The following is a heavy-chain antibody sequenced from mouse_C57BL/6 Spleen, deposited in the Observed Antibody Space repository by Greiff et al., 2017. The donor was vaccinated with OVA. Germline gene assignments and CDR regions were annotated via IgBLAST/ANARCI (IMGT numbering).Heavy chain of an antibody. D-gene: IGHD1-1*01. Sequence: VQLQQPGAELVKPGASVKMSCKASGYTFTSYWITWVKQRPGQGLEWIGDIYPGSGSTNYNEKFKSKATLTVDTSSSTAYMQLSSLTSEDSAVDYCALYYGSSNYWYFDVWGTGTTVTVSA. CDR3: ALYYGSSNYWYFDV. J-gene: IGHJ1*03. V-gene: IGHV1-55*01. CDR1: GYTFTSYW. CDR2: IYPGSGST.